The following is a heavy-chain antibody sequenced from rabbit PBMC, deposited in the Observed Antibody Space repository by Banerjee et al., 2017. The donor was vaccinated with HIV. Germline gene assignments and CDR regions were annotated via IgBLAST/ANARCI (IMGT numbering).Heavy chain of an antibody. J-gene: IGHJ4*01. CDR3: ARGWITMTMNL. CDR2: INTSSGNT. Sequence: LVQPEGSLTLTCTASGFSFSNKYVMCWVRQAPGKGLEWIACINTSSGNTVYATWAKGRFTISKTSSTTVTLQMTSLTAADTATYFCARGWITMTMNLWGPGTLVTVS. V-gene: IGHV1S45*01. D-gene: IGHD2-1*01. CDR1: GFSFSNKYV.